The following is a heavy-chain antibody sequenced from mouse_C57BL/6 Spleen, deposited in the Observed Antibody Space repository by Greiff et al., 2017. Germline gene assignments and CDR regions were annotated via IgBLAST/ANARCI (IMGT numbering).Heavy chain of an antibody. CDR2: FYPGSGSI. CDR1: GYTFTEYT. V-gene: IGHV1-62-2*01. Sequence: VQLQQSGAELVKPGASVKLSCKASGYTFTEYTIHWVKQRSGQGLEWIGWFYPGSGSIKYNEKFKDKATLTADKSSSTAYMQLSSLTYEDSAVYYCARLTAQDPAWFAYWGQGTLVTVSA. CDR3: ARLTAQDPAWFAY. J-gene: IGHJ3*01. D-gene: IGHD3-2*02.